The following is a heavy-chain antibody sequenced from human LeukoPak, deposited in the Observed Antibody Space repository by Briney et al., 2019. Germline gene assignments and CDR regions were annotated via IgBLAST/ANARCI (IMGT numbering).Heavy chain of an antibody. CDR1: GDSVSSDSYY. V-gene: IGHV4-61*01. Sequence: PSETLSLTCTVSGDSVSSDSYYWSWIRQPPGKGLEWIGYIYYSVTTNYNPSLKSRVTISIDTSKNQFSLRLSSVTAADTAAYYCARDVYCINGVCYSAFDIWGQGTMVSVSS. J-gene: IGHJ3*02. D-gene: IGHD2-8*01. CDR2: IYYSVTT. CDR3: ARDVYCINGVCYSAFDI.